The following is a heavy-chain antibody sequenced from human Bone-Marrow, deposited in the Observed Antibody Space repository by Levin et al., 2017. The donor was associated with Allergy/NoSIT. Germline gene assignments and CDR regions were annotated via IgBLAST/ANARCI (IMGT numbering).Heavy chain of an antibody. V-gene: IGHV3-48*02. J-gene: IGHJ6*02. CDR1: GFTFSSYS. D-gene: IGHD2-15*01. Sequence: GESLKISCAASGFTFSSYSMNWVRQAPGKGLEWVSYISSSSSTIYYADSVKGRFTISRDNAKNSLYLQMNSLRDEDTAVYYCARDEGGGIVVVVAATPYDDGMDGWGQGTTVTVSS. CDR3: ARDEGGGIVVVVAATPYDDGMDG. CDR2: ISSSSSTI.